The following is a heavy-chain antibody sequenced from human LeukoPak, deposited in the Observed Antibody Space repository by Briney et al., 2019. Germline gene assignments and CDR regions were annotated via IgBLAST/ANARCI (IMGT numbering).Heavy chain of an antibody. D-gene: IGHD3-3*01. J-gene: IGHJ4*02. CDR3: ARRIYDSRPRGGFDY. CDR1: GFTFSSLA. CDR2: ISSSCGST. V-gene: IGHV3-23*01. Sequence: PGGSLRLSCAASGFTFSSLAMTWVRQAPGKGLEWVSSISSSCGSTYYADSVKGRFTISRDNSKNTLYLQMNSLRADDTAVYYFARRIYDSRPRGGFDYWGQGTLVTVSS.